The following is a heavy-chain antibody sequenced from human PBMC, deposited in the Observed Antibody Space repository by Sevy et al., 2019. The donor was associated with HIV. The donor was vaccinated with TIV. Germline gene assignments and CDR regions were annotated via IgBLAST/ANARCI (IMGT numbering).Heavy chain of an antibody. CDR1: GSSISSYY. V-gene: IGHV4-59*01. CDR3: ASHYYDSSGYGAFDI. J-gene: IGHJ3*02. CDR2: IYYSGST. Sequence: SETLSLTCTVSGSSISSYYWSWIRQPPGKGLEWIGYIYYSGSTNYNPSLKSRVTISVDTSKNQFSLKLSSVTAADTAVYYCASHYYDSSGYGAFDIWGQGTMVTVSS. D-gene: IGHD3-22*01.